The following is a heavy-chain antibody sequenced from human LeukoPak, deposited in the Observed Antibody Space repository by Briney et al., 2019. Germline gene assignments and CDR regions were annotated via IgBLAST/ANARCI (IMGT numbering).Heavy chain of an antibody. V-gene: IGHV3-43*02. D-gene: IGHD1-26*01. CDR1: GFTFHDYV. J-gene: IGHJ3*01. CDR2: ISGDGYTT. Sequence: GGSLRLSCAASGFTFHDYVIHWVRQAPGKGLEGVSLISGDGYTTFFADSVKGRFTISRDNSKNSLYLELNSLTAEDTALYYCAKVREPFGAFDLWGHGTMVTVAA. CDR3: AKVREPFGAFDL.